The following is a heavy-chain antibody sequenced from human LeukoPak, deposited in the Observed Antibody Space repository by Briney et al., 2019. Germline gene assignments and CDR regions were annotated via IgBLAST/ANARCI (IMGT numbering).Heavy chain of an antibody. Sequence: GGSLRLSCAASGFTFSSYAMHWVRQAPGKGLEWVAVISYDGSNKYYADSVKGRFTISRDNSKNTLYLQMNSLRAEDTAVYYCARDHGFLEWLLDYWGQGTLVTVSS. CDR2: ISYDGSNK. CDR3: ARDHGFLEWLLDY. J-gene: IGHJ4*02. CDR1: GFTFSSYA. D-gene: IGHD3-3*01. V-gene: IGHV3-30-3*01.